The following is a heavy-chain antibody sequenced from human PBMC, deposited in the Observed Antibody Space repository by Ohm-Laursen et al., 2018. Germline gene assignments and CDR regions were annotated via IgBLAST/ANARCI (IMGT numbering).Heavy chain of an antibody. V-gene: IGHV3-21*01. CDR3: ARDRKPRDGYNAIDY. Sequence: GSLRLSCAASGSTFSSYSMNWVRQAPGKGLEWVSIISNNSSNIYYTDSVKDRFTISRDNSKNTLYLQMNSLRADDTAVYYCARDRKPRDGYNAIDYWGQGTLVTVSS. J-gene: IGHJ4*02. D-gene: IGHD5-24*01. CDR2: ISNNSSNI. CDR1: GSTFSSYS.